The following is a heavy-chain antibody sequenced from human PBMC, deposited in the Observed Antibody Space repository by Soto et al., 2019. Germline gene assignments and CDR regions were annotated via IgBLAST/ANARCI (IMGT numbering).Heavy chain of an antibody. CDR1: GGSITNYY. CDR2: VSHSGTT. J-gene: IGHJ4*02. D-gene: IGHD3-16*01. CDR3: ATRPPGGTYLGAFDY. V-gene: IGHV4-59*03. Sequence: SETLSLTCTVSGGSITNYYWSWIRQSPGRGPEWIGYVSHSGTTNYNPSLGSRVTMSLDTSKKQFSLKLNTVTAADTAVYYCATRPPGGTYLGAFDYWSQGTLVTVSS.